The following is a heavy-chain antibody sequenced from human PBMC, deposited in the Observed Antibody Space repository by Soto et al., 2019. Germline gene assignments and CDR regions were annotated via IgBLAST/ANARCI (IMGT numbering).Heavy chain of an antibody. J-gene: IGHJ4*02. Sequence: PGGSLRLSCAASGFTFNTYRMTWVRQAPGKGLEWVATIKQDGGELYYVDSVKGRFTVSRDNANNSLYLQMNSLRLEDTAVYYCARRSSSGTIFDYWGQGTLVTVSS. V-gene: IGHV3-7*01. CDR2: IKQDGGEL. CDR3: ARRSSSGTIFDY. CDR1: GFTFNTYR. D-gene: IGHD6-13*01.